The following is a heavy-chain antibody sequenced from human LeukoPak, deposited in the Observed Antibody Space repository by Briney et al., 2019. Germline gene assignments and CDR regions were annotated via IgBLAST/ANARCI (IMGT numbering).Heavy chain of an antibody. D-gene: IGHD3-22*01. CDR2: TNQDGSQN. J-gene: IGHJ4*01. CDR1: GFPLKNYW. V-gene: IGHV3-7*01. Sequence: GGSLRLSCAASGFPLKNYWMSWVRQTPGKGLEWVADTNQDGSQNYYVDSVKGRFIISRDNAKDSLYLQMDSLRAEDTAVFYCAKGYSLVITTVEYFFDYWGQGALVTVSS. CDR3: AKGYSLVITTVEYFFDY.